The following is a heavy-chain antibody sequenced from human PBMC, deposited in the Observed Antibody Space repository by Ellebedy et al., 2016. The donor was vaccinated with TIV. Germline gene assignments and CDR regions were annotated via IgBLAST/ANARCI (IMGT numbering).Heavy chain of an antibody. Sequence: MPSDTLSLTCTVSGGSISKNNYYWCSVRQPPGKALEWIGTMHYTGSTYYNPSLKSRVTVSEDTSKNQFSLKLSSVTAADTAVYYCAAGWVPAAPLQPWGQGTLVTVSS. CDR2: MHYTGST. J-gene: IGHJ5*02. CDR1: GGSISKNNYY. V-gene: IGHV4-39*07. D-gene: IGHD2-2*01. CDR3: AAGWVPAAPLQP.